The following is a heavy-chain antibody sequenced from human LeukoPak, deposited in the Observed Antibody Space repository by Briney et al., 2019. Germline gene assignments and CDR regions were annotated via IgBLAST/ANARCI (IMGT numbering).Heavy chain of an antibody. CDR1: GFTFSSYE. Sequence: LPGGSLRLSCAASGFTFSSYEMNWVRQAPGKGLEWVSYISSSGSTIYYADSVKGRFAISRDNAKNSLYLQMNSLRAEDTAVYYCARSPGSYQYSYGIYYYYYYMDVWGKGTTVTISS. J-gene: IGHJ6*03. CDR3: ARSPGSYQYSYGIYYYYYYMDV. D-gene: IGHD5-18*01. CDR2: ISSSGSTI. V-gene: IGHV3-48*03.